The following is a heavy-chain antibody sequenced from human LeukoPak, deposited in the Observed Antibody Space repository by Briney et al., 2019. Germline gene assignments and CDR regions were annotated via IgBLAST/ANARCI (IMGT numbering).Heavy chain of an antibody. CDR1: GFIFNKNW. CDR3: ARGTSAGGPISPFDF. D-gene: IGHD5-12*01. J-gene: IGHJ4*02. CDR2: IQGDGSNT. Sequence: PGGSLRLSCVASGFIFNKNWMHWVRQAPGKGLVWVSRIQGDGSNTNYADSVKGRFSISRDNVKNTVYLQLNSLWAEDTGIYYCARGTSAGGPISPFDFWGQGTVVTVSS. V-gene: IGHV3-74*01.